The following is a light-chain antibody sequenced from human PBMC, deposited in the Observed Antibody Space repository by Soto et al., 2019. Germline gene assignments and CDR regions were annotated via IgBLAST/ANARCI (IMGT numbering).Light chain of an antibody. V-gene: IGLV2-14*01. J-gene: IGLJ3*02. CDR2: EVS. Sequence: QSALTQPASVSGSPGQSITISCTGTSSDVGGYDYVSWYQQHAGKAPKLIIYEVSNRPAGVSNRFSGSKSGNTASLAISGLQAEDGAEYYCSSYTSTTTPRVFGGGTQLTVL. CDR3: SSYTSTTTPRV. CDR1: SSDVGGYDY.